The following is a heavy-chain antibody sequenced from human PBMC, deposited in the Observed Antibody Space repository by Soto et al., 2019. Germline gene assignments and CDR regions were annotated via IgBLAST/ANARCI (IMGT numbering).Heavy chain of an antibody. CDR3: AKDLWGAVAGNDLDSDWFDP. Sequence: GGSLRLSCAASGFTFSSYAMSWVRQAPGKGLEWVSAISGSGGSTYYADSVKGRFTISRDNSKNTLYLQMNSLRAEDTAVYYCAKDLWGAVAGNDLDSDWFDPWGQGTLVTVSS. D-gene: IGHD6-19*01. J-gene: IGHJ5*02. CDR2: ISGSGGST. CDR1: GFTFSSYA. V-gene: IGHV3-23*01.